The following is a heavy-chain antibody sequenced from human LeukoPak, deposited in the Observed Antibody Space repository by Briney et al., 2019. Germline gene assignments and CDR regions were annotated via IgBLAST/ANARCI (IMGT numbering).Heavy chain of an antibody. CDR2: FCASGGNT. CDR3: AKPPPDNYYYYYGMDV. CDR1: GFTFSSYA. Sequence: GGSLRLSCAASGFTFSSYAMSWVRQAPGEGLEWVSSFCASGGNTYYADSVKGRFTISRDDSKNTLYLQMNSLRAEDTAVYSCAKPPPDNYYYYYGMDVWGQGTTVTVSS. V-gene: IGHV3-23*01. J-gene: IGHJ6*02.